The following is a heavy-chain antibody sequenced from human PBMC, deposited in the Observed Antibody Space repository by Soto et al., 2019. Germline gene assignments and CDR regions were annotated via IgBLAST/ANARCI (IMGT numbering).Heavy chain of an antibody. J-gene: IGHJ5*02. CDR2: INHSGST. D-gene: IGHD3-22*01. CDR3: ARESYDSSGYYGDWFDP. Sequence: QVQLQQWGAGLLKPSETLSLTCAVYGGSFSGYYWSWIRQPPGKGLEWIGEINHSGSTNYNPSLKSRVTISVDTSKNQFSLKLSSVTAADTAVYYCARESYDSSGYYGDWFDPWGQGTLVTVSS. CDR1: GGSFSGYY. V-gene: IGHV4-34*01.